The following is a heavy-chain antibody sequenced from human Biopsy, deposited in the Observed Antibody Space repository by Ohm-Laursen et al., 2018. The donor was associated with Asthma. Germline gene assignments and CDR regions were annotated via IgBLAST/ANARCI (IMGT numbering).Heavy chain of an antibody. CDR2: LIPVLGTP. V-gene: IGHV1-69*01. CDR1: GDSFSNYA. CDR3: ARAYGGNFFSGAFDI. J-gene: IGHJ3*02. D-gene: IGHD4-23*01. Sequence: SSVKVSCKASGDSFSNYAISWVRQAPGQGLEWMGGLIPVLGTPDHAQMFEGRVTITADESTSTAYMELSSLSSEDTAVYYCARAYGGNFFSGAFDIWGQGTTVTVSS.